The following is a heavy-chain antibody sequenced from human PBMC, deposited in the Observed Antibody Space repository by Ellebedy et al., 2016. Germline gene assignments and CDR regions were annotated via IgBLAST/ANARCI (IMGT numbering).Heavy chain of an antibody. CDR2: IYPGDSDT. V-gene: IGHV5-51*01. J-gene: IGHJ5*02. CDR3: ARQDEISSSWYSGWFDP. D-gene: IGHD6-13*01. CDR1: GYSFTSYW. Sequence: GESLKISXKGSGYSFTSYWIGWVRQMPGKGLEWMGIIYPGDSDTRYSPSFQGQFTISADKSISTAYLQWSSLKASDTAMYYCARQDEISSSWYSGWFDPWGQGTLVTVSS.